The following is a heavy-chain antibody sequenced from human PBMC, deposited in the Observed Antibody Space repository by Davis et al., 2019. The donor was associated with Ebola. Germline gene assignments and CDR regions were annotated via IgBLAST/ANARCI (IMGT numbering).Heavy chain of an antibody. Sequence: HSQTLSLTCAISGDSVSSGGWNWIRQSPSRGLEWLGRTYYKSKWYNDYAVSVKSRITINPDTSKNQFYLQLNSVTPEDTAVYYCTRGWLRGWFDPWGQGTLVIVSS. CDR3: TRGWLRGWFDP. D-gene: IGHD5-12*01. V-gene: IGHV6-1*01. CDR1: GDSVSSGG. CDR2: TYYKSKWYN. J-gene: IGHJ5*02.